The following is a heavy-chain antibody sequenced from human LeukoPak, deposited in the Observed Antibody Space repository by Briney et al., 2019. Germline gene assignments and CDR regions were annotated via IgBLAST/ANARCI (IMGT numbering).Heavy chain of an antibody. CDR1: GYTCTSYD. CDR3: ARVSLSTSGARGYSGYDWSVHWFDP. D-gene: IGHD5-12*01. V-gene: IGHV1-8*01. CDR2: MNPNSGNT. Sequence: ASVKVSCKASGYTCTSYDINWVRQATGQGLGWMGWMNPNSGNTGYAQKFQGRVTMTRNTSISTAYMELSSLRSEDTAVYYCARVSLSTSGARGYSGYDWSVHWFDPWGQGTLVTVSS. J-gene: IGHJ5*02.